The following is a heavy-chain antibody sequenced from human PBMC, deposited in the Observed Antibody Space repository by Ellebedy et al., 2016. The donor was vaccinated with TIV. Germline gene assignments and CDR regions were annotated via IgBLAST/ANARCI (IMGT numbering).Heavy chain of an antibody. CDR2: MAEYDGRT. CDR1: AFTFSSYP. CDR3: TKRAENWGFFDY. D-gene: IGHD7-27*01. J-gene: IGHJ4*02. V-gene: IGHV3-23*01. Sequence: GESLKISCAASAFTFSSYPMHWVRQVPGKGLEWVSAMAEYDGRTFYADSVRGRFTISRDNSGNTLFLHMKSLRAEDTAIYYCTKRAENWGFFDYWGQGARVTVSS.